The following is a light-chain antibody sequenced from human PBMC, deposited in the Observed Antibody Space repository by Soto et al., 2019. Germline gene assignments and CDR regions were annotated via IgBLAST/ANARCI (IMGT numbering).Light chain of an antibody. CDR3: SSYAGSNVL. CDR1: SSDY. CDR2: DVS. J-gene: IGLJ2*01. V-gene: IGLV2-8*01. Sequence: QSALTQPASVSGSPGQSITISCTGTSSDYVSWYQQHPDKAPKLMIYDVSKRPSGVPDRFSGSKSGNTASLTVSGLQAEDEANYYCSSYAGSNVLFGGGTKLTVL.